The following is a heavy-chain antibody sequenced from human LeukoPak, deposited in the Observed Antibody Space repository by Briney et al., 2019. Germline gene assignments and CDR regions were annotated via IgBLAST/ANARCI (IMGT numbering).Heavy chain of an antibody. V-gene: IGHV4-59*01. CDR1: GGSISSYY. Sequence: SETLSLTCTVSGGSISSYYWSWIRQPPGKGLEWIGYIYYSGSTNYNPSLKSRVTISVDTSKNQFSLKLSSVTAADTAVYYCARALYSSSALDYWGQGTLVTVSS. CDR3: ARALYSSSALDY. D-gene: IGHD6-13*01. J-gene: IGHJ4*02. CDR2: IYYSGST.